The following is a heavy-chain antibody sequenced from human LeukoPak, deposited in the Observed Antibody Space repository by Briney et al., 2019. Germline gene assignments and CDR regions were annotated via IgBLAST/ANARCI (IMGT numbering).Heavy chain of an antibody. V-gene: IGHV4-39*01. D-gene: IGHD3-22*01. J-gene: IGHJ5*02. Sequence: SETLSLTCTVSGGSISSSSYYWGWIRQPPGKGLEWIASIYYSGSVHYNPSLKSRATMSVDTSKNQFSLNLRSVTAADTAVYYCARRMIGIRFDPWGQGTLVTVSS. CDR2: IYYSGSV. CDR3: ARRMIGIRFDP. CDR1: GGSISSSSYY.